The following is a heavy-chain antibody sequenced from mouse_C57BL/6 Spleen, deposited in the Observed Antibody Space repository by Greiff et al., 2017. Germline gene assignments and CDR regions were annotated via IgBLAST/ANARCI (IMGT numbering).Heavy chain of an antibody. Sequence: QVQLKESGPELVKPGASVKISCKASGYAFSSSWMNWVKQRPGKGLEWIGRIYPGDGDTNYNGKFKGKATLTADKSSSTAYMQRSSLTSEDSAVYFCARSGGHFDYWGQGTTLTVSS. CDR2: IYPGDGDT. CDR3: ARSGGHFDY. J-gene: IGHJ2*01. V-gene: IGHV1-82*01. CDR1: GYAFSSSW.